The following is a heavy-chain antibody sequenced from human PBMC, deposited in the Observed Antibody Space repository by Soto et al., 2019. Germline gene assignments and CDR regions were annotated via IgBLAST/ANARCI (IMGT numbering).Heavy chain of an antibody. CDR1: GFTFSSYA. CDR2: ISYDGSNK. CDR3: ARDFSEELWYGMDV. J-gene: IGHJ6*02. D-gene: IGHD3-16*01. Sequence: QVQLVESGGGVVQPGRSLRLSCAASGFTFSSYAMHWVRQAPGKGLEWVAVISYDGSNKYYADSVKGRFTISRDNSKNTLYLQMNSLRAEDTAVYYCARDFSEELWYGMDVWGQGTTVTVSS. V-gene: IGHV3-30-3*01.